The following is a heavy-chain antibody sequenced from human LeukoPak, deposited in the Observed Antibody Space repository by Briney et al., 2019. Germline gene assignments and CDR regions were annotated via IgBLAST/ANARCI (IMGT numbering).Heavy chain of an antibody. CDR2: ITSDGSDT. CDR3: SRDRRTWFDP. Sequence: GGSLRLSCAASGFTFSNYWMHWVRHAPGKGLVWVSRITSDGSDTIYADSVKGRFTISRDNAKNTLYLQMNSLRAEDTALYYCSRDRRTWFDPWGQGTLVTVSS. V-gene: IGHV3-74*01. CDR1: GFTFSNYW. J-gene: IGHJ5*02.